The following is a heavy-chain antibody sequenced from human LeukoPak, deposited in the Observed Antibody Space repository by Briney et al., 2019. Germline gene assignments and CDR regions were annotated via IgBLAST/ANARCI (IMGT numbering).Heavy chain of an antibody. CDR3: ARVAVFGVVSSDYYYYCMDV. CDR2: IYSSGST. V-gene: IGHV4-4*07. J-gene: IGHJ6*03. CDR1: GGSISSYY. D-gene: IGHD3-3*01. Sequence: SETPSLTCTVSGGSISSYYWSWIRQPAGKGLEWIGRIYSSGSTNYNPSLKSRVTMSVDTSKNQFSLRLSSVTAADTAVYYCARVAVFGVVSSDYYYYCMDVWGKGTTVTVSS.